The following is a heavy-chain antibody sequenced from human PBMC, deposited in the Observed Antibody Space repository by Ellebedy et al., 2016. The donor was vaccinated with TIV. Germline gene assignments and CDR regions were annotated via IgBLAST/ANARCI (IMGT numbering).Heavy chain of an antibody. Sequence: PGGSLRLSCAASGFTFSSYSMNWVRQAPGKGLEWVSYISSSGSTIYYADSVKCRFTISRDNAKNSLYLQMNSLRAEDTAVYYCAREHDYGDYWGQGTLVTVSS. V-gene: IGHV3-48*04. CDR3: AREHDYGDY. J-gene: IGHJ4*02. CDR1: GFTFSSYS. CDR2: ISSSGSTI.